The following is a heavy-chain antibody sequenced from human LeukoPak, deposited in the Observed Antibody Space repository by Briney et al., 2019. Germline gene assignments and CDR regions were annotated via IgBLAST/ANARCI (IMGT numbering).Heavy chain of an antibody. J-gene: IGHJ4*02. CDR3: ARDVSYYYDSSGYRPLDY. D-gene: IGHD3-22*01. CDR1: GGSFSGYY. V-gene: IGHV4-34*01. CDR2: INHSGST. Sequence: SETLSLTCAVYGGSFSGYYWSWIRQPPGKGLEWIGEINHSGSTNYNPSLESRVTISVDTSKNQFSLKLSSVTAADTAVYYSARDVSYYYDSSGYRPLDYWGQGTLVTVSS.